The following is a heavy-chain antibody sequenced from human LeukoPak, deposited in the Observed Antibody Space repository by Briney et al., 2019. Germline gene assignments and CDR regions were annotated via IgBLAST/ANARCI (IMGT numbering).Heavy chain of an antibody. J-gene: IGHJ4*02. CDR2: ISYDGSNK. V-gene: IGHV3-30*18. CDR1: GFTFSSYG. D-gene: IGHD6-19*01. Sequence: PGGSLRLSCAASGFTFSSYGMHGVRQAPGKGLEWVAVISYDGSNKYYADSVKGRFTISRDNSKNTLYLQMNSLRAEDTAVYYCVKSVSAGWYTFDYWGEGTLVTVSS. CDR3: VKSVSAGWYTFDY.